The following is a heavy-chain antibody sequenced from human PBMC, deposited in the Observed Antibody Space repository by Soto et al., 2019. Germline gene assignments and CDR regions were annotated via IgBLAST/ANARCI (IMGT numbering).Heavy chain of an antibody. CDR1: GYTFTHYY. CDR3: ATSVNSAMAFDY. V-gene: IGHV1-46*01. Sequence: QVQLVQSGAEVKKPGASVKVSCKASGYTFTHYYMHWVRQAPGQGLEWMGIINPNGGSTTYEQRFRGGFTMTRDTSTSTVYMELSSLRSEDSAVYYSATSVNSAMAFDYWGQGTLVTVSS. J-gene: IGHJ4*02. CDR2: INPNGGST. D-gene: IGHD5-18*01.